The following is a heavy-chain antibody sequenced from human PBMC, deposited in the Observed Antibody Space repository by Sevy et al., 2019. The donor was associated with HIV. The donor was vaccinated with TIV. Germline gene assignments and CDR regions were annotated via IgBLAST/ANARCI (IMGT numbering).Heavy chain of an antibody. D-gene: IGHD2-8*01. J-gene: IGHJ4*02. V-gene: IGHV3-23*01. CDR3: AREGCSRPHDY. Sequence: GGSLRLSCAASGFAFYEYSMSWIRQAPGKGLEWVATLSFGCGKINYADSVKGRFTISRDNSKNSFYLQMDNLRVEDTALYYCAREGCSRPHDYGGQGTRVTVSS. CDR1: GFAFYEYS. CDR2: LSFGCGKI.